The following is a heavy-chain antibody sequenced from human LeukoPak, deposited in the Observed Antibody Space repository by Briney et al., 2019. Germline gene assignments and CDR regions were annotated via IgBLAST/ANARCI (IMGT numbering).Heavy chain of an antibody. Sequence: HPGGSLRLSCAASGFTFSSYGMHWVRQAPGKGLEWVAVIWYDGSNKYYADSVKGRFTISRDNSKNTLYLQMNSLRAEDTAVYYCARDLGPAPGISVGGSGFAFWGQGTLVTVSS. V-gene: IGHV3-33*08. CDR3: ARDLGPAPGISVGGSGFAF. CDR2: IWYDGSNK. CDR1: GFTFSSYG. D-gene: IGHD6-19*01. J-gene: IGHJ4*02.